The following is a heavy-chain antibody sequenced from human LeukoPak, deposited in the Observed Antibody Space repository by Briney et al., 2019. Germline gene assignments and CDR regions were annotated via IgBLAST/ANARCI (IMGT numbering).Heavy chain of an antibody. D-gene: IGHD3-10*01. CDR2: IYTSGST. Sequence: SQTLSLTFTVVGASIPSASYYWSWIRQPAGKGLEWIGRIYTSGSTNYNPSLKSRITISVDMSKNQFSLKLSSVTAGDTVVNYCAGITMVRGVPHDAFDIWGQGTMVTVSS. J-gene: IGHJ3*02. CDR3: AGITMVRGVPHDAFDI. V-gene: IGHV4-61*02. CDR1: GASIPSASYY.